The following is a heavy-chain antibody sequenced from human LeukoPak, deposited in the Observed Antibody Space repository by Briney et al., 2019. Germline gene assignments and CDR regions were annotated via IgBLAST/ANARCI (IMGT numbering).Heavy chain of an antibody. CDR2: IIPILGIA. CDR3: ARVPCGGDCYHEYYFDY. D-gene: IGHD2-21*02. CDR1: GGTFSSYA. J-gene: IGHJ4*02. V-gene: IGHV1-69*04. Sequence: GSSVKVSCKASGGTFSSYAISWVRLAPGQGLEWMGRIIPILGIANYAQKFQGRVTITADKSTSTAYMELSSLRSEDTAVYYCARVPCGGDCYHEYYFDYWGQGTLVTVSS.